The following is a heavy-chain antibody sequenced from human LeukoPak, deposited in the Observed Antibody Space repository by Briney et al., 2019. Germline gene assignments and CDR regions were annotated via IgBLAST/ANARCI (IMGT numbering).Heavy chain of an antibody. CDR1: GFTFSSYA. V-gene: IGHV3-23*01. Sequence: GGSLRLSCAASGFTFSSYAMSWVRQGPGKGLEWVSGISGSGGSTYYADSVKGRFTISGDNSKNTLYLQMNSLRAEDTAVYYCAKSRGQTQGNYYMDVWGKGTTVTVSS. CDR2: ISGSGGST. J-gene: IGHJ6*03. CDR3: AKSRGQTQGNYYMDV.